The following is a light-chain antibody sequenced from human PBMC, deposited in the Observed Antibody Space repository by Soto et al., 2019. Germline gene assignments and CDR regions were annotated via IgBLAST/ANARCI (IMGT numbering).Light chain of an antibody. Sequence: DIQMTQSPSTLSASVGDRVTITCRASQSISTWLAWYQQKPGKAPKLLIYKASSLKSGVPSRFSGSGSGTEFTLTISSLQPDDFATYYCQQYDSFSGFGPGTRLEIK. CDR1: QSISTW. V-gene: IGKV1-5*03. CDR2: KAS. J-gene: IGKJ5*01. CDR3: QQYDSFSG.